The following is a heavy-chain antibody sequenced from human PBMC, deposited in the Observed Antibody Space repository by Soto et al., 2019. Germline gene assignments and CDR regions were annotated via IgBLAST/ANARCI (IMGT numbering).Heavy chain of an antibody. CDR1: GFIFTGYN. J-gene: IGHJ4*02. CDR2: ISSGSSYI. CDR3: ARRRAAAGTLTFDY. V-gene: IGHV3-21*01. D-gene: IGHD6-13*01. Sequence: LKISCAASGFIFTGYNMNWVRQAPGKGLEWVSSISSGSSYIYYADSVKGRFTISRDNAKNSLYLQMNTLRAEDTALYYCARRRAAAGTLTFDYWGQGTRVTVSS.